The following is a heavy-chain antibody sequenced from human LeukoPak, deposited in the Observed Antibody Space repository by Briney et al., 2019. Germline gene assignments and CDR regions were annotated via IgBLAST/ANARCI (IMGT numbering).Heavy chain of an antibody. Sequence: NASETLSLTCTVSGGSISSYYWSWIRQPAGKGLEWIGRIYTSGSTNYNPSLKSRVTMSVDTSKNQFSLKLSSVTAADTAVYYCAREGILLWCGELTFDYWGQGTLVTVSS. D-gene: IGHD3-10*01. V-gene: IGHV4-4*07. CDR2: IYTSGST. CDR1: GGSISSYY. CDR3: AREGILLWCGELTFDY. J-gene: IGHJ4*02.